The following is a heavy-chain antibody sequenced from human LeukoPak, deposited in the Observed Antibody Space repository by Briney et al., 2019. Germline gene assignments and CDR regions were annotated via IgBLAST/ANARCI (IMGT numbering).Heavy chain of an antibody. CDR2: ISAYNGNT. J-gene: IGHJ6*03. CDR3: ARDLGGHYSSSSPYYYYMDV. V-gene: IGHV1-18*01. CDR1: GYTFTSYG. D-gene: IGHD6-6*01. Sequence: GASVKVSCKASGYTFTSYGISWVRQAPGQGLEWMGWISAYNGNTNYAQKLQGRVTMTTDTSTSTAYMELRSLRSDDTAVYYCARDLGGHYSSSSPYYYYMDVWGKGTTVTVSS.